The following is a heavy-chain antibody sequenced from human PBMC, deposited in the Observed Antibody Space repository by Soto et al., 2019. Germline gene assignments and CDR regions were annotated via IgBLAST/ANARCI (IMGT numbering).Heavy chain of an antibody. J-gene: IGHJ6*02. CDR3: ARIAYCGGDCYPLPYYYYGMDV. Sequence: GGSLRLSCAASGFTFSSYGMHWVRQAPGKGLEWVAVIWYDGSNKYYADSVKGRFTISRDNSKNTLYLQMNSLRAEDTAVYYCARIAYCGGDCYPLPYYYYGMDVWGQGTTVTVSS. V-gene: IGHV3-33*01. CDR1: GFTFSSYG. D-gene: IGHD2-21*02. CDR2: IWYDGSNK.